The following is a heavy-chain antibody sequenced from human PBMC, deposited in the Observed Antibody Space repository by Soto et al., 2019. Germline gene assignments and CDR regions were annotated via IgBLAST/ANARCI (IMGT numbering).Heavy chain of an antibody. V-gene: IGHV1-8*01. D-gene: IGHD6-6*01. CDR1: GYTFTTYD. J-gene: IGHJ5*02. CDR3: ARGGYSSSWEFDR. Sequence: QVQLVQSGAEVKKPGASVRVSCKASGYTFTTYDMNWVRQATGQGLEWMGWMSPYSGNTGFAQKFQGRITMTTNTTISTAYMELNSLRSDDSAEYYCARGGYSSSWEFDRWGQGTLVTVSP. CDR2: MSPYSGNT.